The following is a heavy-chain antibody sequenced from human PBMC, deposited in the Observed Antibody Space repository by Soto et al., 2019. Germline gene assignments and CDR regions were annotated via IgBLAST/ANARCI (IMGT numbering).Heavy chain of an antibody. CDR1: GASLSYGGFS. V-gene: IGHV4-30-2*06. CDR3: VRGGGYDPFDY. Sequence: KPSQTLSLTCTVAGASLSYGGFSWSWLRQSPGKGLEWIGYISHLEDTYFHPSFKSRLTMSIDRSRNQFSLNLSSVTAADRAVYYCVRGGGYDPFDYWGQGVLVTVSS. J-gene: IGHJ4*02. D-gene: IGHD5-12*01. CDR2: ISHLEDT.